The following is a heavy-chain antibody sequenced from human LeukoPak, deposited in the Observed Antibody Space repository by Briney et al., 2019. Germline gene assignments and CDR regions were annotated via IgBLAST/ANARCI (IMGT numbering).Heavy chain of an antibody. J-gene: IGHJ4*02. CDR1: GYIFTSYW. D-gene: IGHD3-3*01. CDR3: ARRGVYYDFWSLDY. CDR2: IYPGDSDT. V-gene: IGHV5-51*01. Sequence: GESLKISCQGSGYIFTSYWIGWVRQLPGKGLEWMGIIYPGDSDTRYSPSFQGQVTISADKSISTAYLQRSSLKASDTAMYYCARRGVYYDFWSLDYWGQGTLVTVSS.